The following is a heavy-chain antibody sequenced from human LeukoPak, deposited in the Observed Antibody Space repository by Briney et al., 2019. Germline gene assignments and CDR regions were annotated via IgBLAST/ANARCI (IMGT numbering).Heavy chain of an antibody. V-gene: IGHV4-30-4*01. CDR3: ARFFRPYYDFWSGYYPYFYY. CDR1: GGSISSGDYY. D-gene: IGHD3-3*01. Sequence: PSETLSLTCTVSGGSISSGDYYWSWIRQPPGKGLEWIGYIYYSGSTYYNPSLKSRVTISVDTSKNQFSLKLSSVTAADTAVYYCARFFRPYYDFWSGYYPYFYYWGQGTLVTVSS. CDR2: IYYSGST. J-gene: IGHJ4*02.